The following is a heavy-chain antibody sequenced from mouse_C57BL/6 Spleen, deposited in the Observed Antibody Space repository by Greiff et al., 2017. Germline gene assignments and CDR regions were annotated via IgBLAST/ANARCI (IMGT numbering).Heavy chain of an antibody. Sequence: EVKLVESGGGLVKPGGSLKLSCAASGFTFSDSGMHLVRQAPEKGLEWVAYISSGSSTIDYADTVKGRFTISRDNAKNTLFLQMTSLRSEDTAMYYCARDWAFDYWGQGTTLTVSS. CDR2: ISSGSSTI. CDR1: GFTFSDSG. V-gene: IGHV5-17*01. CDR3: ARDWAFDY. J-gene: IGHJ2*01. D-gene: IGHD4-1*01.